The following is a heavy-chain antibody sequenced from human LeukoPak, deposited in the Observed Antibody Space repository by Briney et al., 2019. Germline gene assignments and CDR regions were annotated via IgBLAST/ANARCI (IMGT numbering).Heavy chain of an antibody. CDR3: ATDRLGY. V-gene: IGHV3-7*01. J-gene: IGHJ4*02. CDR1: GFTFSSYW. CDR2: INTDGSEK. Sequence: GGSLRLSCAGSGFTFSSYWMSWVRQAPGKGLEWVAIINTDGSEKYYVDSVKGRFTISRDNAKNSLFLQMNSLRVEDTAMFYCATDRLGYWGQGTLVTVSS.